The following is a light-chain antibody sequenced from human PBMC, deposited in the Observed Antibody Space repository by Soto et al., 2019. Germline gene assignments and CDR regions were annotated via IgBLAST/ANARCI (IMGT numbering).Light chain of an antibody. CDR2: AAS. Sequence: DIQMTQSPSSLSASVGDRVTITCRASQSISTYLNWYQQKPGKAPELMIFAASSLQSGVPSRFSGGGSGTDFTLTISRLEPEDFAVYYCQQYGYSPITFGQGTRLEI. V-gene: IGKV1-39*01. CDR1: QSISTY. CDR3: QQYGYSPIT. J-gene: IGKJ5*01.